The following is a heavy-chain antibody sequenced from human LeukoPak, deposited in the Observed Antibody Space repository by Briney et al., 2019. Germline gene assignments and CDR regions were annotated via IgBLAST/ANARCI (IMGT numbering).Heavy chain of an antibody. J-gene: IGHJ3*02. CDR3: ARGVSHRYDYVWGSYRYPDAFDI. Sequence: NSSETLSLTCAVYGGSFSGYYWSWIRQPPGKGLEWIGEINHSGSTNYNPSLKSRVTISVDTSKNQFSLKLSSVTAADTAVYYCARGVSHRYDYVWGSYRYPDAFDIWGQGTMATVSS. CDR1: GGSFSGYY. D-gene: IGHD3-16*02. CDR2: INHSGST. V-gene: IGHV4-34*01.